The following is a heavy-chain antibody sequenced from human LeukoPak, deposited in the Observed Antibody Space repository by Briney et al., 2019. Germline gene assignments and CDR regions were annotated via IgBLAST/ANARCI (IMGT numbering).Heavy chain of an antibody. V-gene: IGHV3-30*02. CDR1: GFTFSSYG. J-gene: IGHJ4*02. Sequence: PGGSLRLSCVASGFTFSSYGIHWVRQAPGKGLEWVAFIRYDGGNKYHADSVKGRFTISRDNSKNTVYLQMNSLRAEDTALYYCARDWWELHYWGQGTLVTVSS. CDR3: ARDWWELHY. CDR2: IRYDGGNK. D-gene: IGHD2-15*01.